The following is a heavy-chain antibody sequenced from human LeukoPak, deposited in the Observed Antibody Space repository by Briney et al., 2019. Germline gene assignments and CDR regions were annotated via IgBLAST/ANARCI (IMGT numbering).Heavy chain of an antibody. D-gene: IGHD3-10*01. V-gene: IGHV1-18*04. J-gene: IGHJ4*02. CDR3: VRDASWFGELLFDY. CDR1: VYTFTGYY. CDR2: ISAYNGNT. Sequence: AASVKVSCKASVYTFTGYYMHWVRQAPGQGLEWMGWISAYNGNTNYAQKLQGRGTMTTDTSTTTTHMELRSLRSENTRAYYCVRDASWFGELLFDYWGQGTLVT.